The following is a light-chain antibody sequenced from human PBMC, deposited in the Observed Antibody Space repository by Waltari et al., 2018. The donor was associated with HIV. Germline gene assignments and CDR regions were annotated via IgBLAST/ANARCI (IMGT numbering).Light chain of an antibody. CDR3: SSYTSSSTYV. Sequence: QSALTQPASVSGSPGQSITISCTGTSSDVGGYKYASWYQQHPGKAPKLMIYDVSNRPSGVSNRFSGSKSGNTASLTISGLQAEDEADYYCSSYTSSSTYVFGTGTKVTVL. CDR2: DVS. CDR1: SSDVGGYKY. V-gene: IGLV2-14*03. J-gene: IGLJ1*01.